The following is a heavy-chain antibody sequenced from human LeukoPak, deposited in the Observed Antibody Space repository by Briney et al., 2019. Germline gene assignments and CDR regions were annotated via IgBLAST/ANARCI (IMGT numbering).Heavy chain of an antibody. CDR3: ARRVGSSSWFFDY. CDR2: IYPGDSDT. Sequence: GESLKISCKGSGDSFTSYWIAWVRQMPGEGLEWMGIIYPGDSDTRYSPSFQGQVTISADKSISTAYLQRSSLKASDTAMYYCARRVGSSSWFFDYWGQGTLVTVSS. D-gene: IGHD6-13*01. V-gene: IGHV5-51*01. CDR1: GDSFTSYW. J-gene: IGHJ4*02.